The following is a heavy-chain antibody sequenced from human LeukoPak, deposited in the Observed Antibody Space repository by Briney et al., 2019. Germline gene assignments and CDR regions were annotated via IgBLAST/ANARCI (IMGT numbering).Heavy chain of an antibody. V-gene: IGHV3-21*01. CDR1: GFTFSSYS. J-gene: IGHJ4*02. D-gene: IGHD6-13*01. Sequence: PGGSLRLSCAASGFTFSSYSMNWVRQAPGKGLEWVSSISSSSSYIYYADSVKGRFTISRDNAKNSLYLQMNSLRAEDTAVYYCARDGIAAAGLRVWGQGTLVTVSS. CDR2: ISSSSSYI. CDR3: ARDGIAAAGLRV.